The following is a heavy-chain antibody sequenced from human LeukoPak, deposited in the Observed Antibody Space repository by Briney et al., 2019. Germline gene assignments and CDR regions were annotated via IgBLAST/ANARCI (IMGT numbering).Heavy chain of an antibody. D-gene: IGHD1-1*01. J-gene: IGHJ1*01. Sequence: PGGSLRLSCAVSGFTFSSHWMFWVRQVPGKGLEWVSQINNDGSATTYADSVKGRFTISRDNAKNTLYLQMNSPRAEDTAVYFCARHYQLDCWGQGTLVIVSS. V-gene: IGHV3-74*01. CDR3: ARHYQLDC. CDR2: INNDGSAT. CDR1: GFTFSSHW.